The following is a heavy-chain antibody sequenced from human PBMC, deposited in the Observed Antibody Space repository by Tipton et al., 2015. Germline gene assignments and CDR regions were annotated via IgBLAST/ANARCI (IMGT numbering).Heavy chain of an antibody. Sequence: TLSLTCTVSSDSVNKYYWSWIRQPPGKELQWIGYIQYSGGTNYNPSLESRVSMSVDTSKTQFSLEMRSVTATDTAVYYCARARGRHGGLFDSWGQASLVTVSS. CDR2: IQYSGGT. J-gene: IGHJ4*02. CDR3: ARARGRHGGLFDS. CDR1: SDSVNKYY. D-gene: IGHD4-23*01. V-gene: IGHV4-59*02.